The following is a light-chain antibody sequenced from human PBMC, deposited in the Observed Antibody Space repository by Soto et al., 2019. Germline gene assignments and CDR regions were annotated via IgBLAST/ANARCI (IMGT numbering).Light chain of an antibody. V-gene: IGKV3-15*01. J-gene: IGKJ4*01. CDR3: QQYNNWPLLT. Sequence: EIVMTQSPATLSVSPGERATLSCRASQSVSSNLAWYQQKPGQAPRLLIYGASTRATGIPARFSGSGSGTKFPLTISSLQSEDFAVYYCQQYNNWPLLTFGGGTKVEIK. CDR1: QSVSSN. CDR2: GAS.